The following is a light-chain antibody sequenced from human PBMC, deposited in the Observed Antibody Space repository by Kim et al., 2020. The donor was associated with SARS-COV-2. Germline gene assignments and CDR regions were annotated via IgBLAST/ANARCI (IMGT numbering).Light chain of an antibody. V-gene: IGKV1-27*01. J-gene: IGKJ1*01. CDR3: QKYNSAPQT. CDR2: AAS. CDR1: QGISTY. Sequence: ASVGERVTITCRASQGISTYLAWYQQKPGKVPKLLIYAASTLQSGVPSRFSGSGSGTDFTLTISSLQPEDVATYYCQKYNSAPQTFGQGTKVDIK.